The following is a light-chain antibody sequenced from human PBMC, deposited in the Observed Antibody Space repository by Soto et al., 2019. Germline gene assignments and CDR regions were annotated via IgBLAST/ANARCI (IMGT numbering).Light chain of an antibody. CDR1: SSDVGTYNL. CDR3: CSYAAGSAPHV. J-gene: IGLJ1*01. Sequence: QSVLTQHASVSGSPGQSITISCTGTSSDVGTYNLVSWYQQHPGKAPKLMLYEGSKRPSGVSNRFSGSNSGNTASLTISGLQAEDEADYYCCSYAAGSAPHVFGTGTKVTVL. CDR2: EGS. V-gene: IGLV2-23*01.